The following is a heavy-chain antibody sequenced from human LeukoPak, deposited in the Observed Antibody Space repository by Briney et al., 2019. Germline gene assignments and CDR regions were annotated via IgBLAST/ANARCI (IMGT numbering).Heavy chain of an antibody. Sequence: GGSLRLSCAASGFTFSNAWMSWVRQAPGKGLEWVGRIKSKTDGGTTDYAAPVKGRFTISRDESKNTLYLQMNSLKTEDTAVYYCTAGTGTSDFDYWGQGTLVTVSS. CDR2: IKSKTDGGTT. CDR1: GFTFSNAW. D-gene: IGHD1-7*01. J-gene: IGHJ4*02. CDR3: TAGTGTSDFDY. V-gene: IGHV3-15*01.